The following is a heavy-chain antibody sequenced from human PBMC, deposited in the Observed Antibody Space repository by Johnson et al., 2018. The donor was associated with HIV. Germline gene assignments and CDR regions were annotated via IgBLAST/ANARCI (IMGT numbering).Heavy chain of an antibody. J-gene: IGHJ3*02. V-gene: IGHV3-13*01. CDR3: ARDYTPYYDILTGYYPGALDI. D-gene: IGHD3-9*01. CDR2: IGTAGDT. Sequence: EVQLVESGGGLVQPGGSLRLSCAASGFTFSSYDMHWVRQATGKGLEWVSAIGTAGDTYYPGSVKGRFTISRENAKNSLYLQMNSLRAGDTAVYYCARDYTPYYDILTGYYPGALDIWGQGTMVTVSS. CDR1: GFTFSSYD.